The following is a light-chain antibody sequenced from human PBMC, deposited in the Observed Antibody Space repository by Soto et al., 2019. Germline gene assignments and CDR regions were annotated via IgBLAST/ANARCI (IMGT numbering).Light chain of an antibody. V-gene: IGLV2-14*03. CDR1: PSDIGAYNY. CDR3: GSYTISSTLMI. J-gene: IGLJ2*01. CDR2: DVT. Sequence: QSVLPQPASVSGSPGQSITISCSGTPSDIGAYNYVSWYQHLPGKAPKVIIYDVTNRPSGVSSRFSGSKSGTTASLTISGLQAEDEANYYCGSYTISSTLMIFGGGTKVTVL.